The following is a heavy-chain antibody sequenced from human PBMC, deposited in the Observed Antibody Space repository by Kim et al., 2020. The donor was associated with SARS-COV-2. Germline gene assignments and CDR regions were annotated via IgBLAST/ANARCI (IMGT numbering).Heavy chain of an antibody. CDR3: VGSYYGSGSYYNASLWIQLWFRGYH. Sequence: GGSLRLSCAASGFTFSSYGMHWVRQAPGKGLEWVAVIWYDGSNKYYADSVKGRFTISRDNSKNTLYLQMNSLRAEDTAVYYCVGSYYGSGSYYNASLWIQLWFRGYHWGQGTLVTVSS. D-gene: IGHD3-10*01. CDR2: IWYDGSNK. CDR1: GFTFSSYG. V-gene: IGHV3-33*01. J-gene: IGHJ4*02.